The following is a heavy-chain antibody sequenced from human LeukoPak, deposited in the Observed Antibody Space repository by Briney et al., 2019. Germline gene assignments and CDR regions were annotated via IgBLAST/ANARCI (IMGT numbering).Heavy chain of an antibody. CDR1: GGSISSYY. J-gene: IGHJ4*02. CDR2: IYSSGSS. CDR3: ARGLVAGTPYFDY. Sequence: SETLSLTCTVSGGSISSYYWSWIRQPAGKGLEWIGRIYSSGSSNYNPSLKSRVTMSVDTSKNQFSLKLSSLTAADTAVHYCARGLVAGTPYFDYWGQGTLVTVSS. V-gene: IGHV4-4*07. D-gene: IGHD6-19*01.